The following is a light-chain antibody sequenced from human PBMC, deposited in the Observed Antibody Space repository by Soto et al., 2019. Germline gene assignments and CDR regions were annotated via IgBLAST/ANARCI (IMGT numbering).Light chain of an antibody. CDR2: KAS. V-gene: IGKV1-5*03. CDR1: QSISSW. J-gene: IGKJ1*01. Sequence: DIPMTQSTSTLSASVGDRVTITCRASQSISSWLAWYQQKPGKAPNLLIYKASSLESGVPSRFSGSGSGTEFTLTISSLQPDDFATYYCQQYNSYSPSWTFGQGTKVEIK. CDR3: QQYNSYSPSWT.